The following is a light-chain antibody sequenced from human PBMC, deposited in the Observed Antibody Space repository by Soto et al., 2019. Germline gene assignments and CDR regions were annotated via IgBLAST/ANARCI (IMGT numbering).Light chain of an antibody. CDR1: QSVSTD. V-gene: IGKV3-15*01. Sequence: EVLVTQSPATLSVSPGEGVTLSCRASQSVSTDLAWYQQKPGQAPRLLIYGASIRAIGVPDRFSGSGSGTDFTFTIISLQSEDSAIYYCQQYFRWPPRTFXQGPKVDI. CDR2: GAS. J-gene: IGKJ1*01. CDR3: QQYFRWPPRT.